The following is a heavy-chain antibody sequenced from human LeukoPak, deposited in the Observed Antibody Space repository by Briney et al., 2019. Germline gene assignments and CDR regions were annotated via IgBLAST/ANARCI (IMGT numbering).Heavy chain of an antibody. Sequence: PSETLSLTCTVSGGSISSYYWSWIRQPPGKGLEWIGYIYYSGSTYYNPSLKSRVTISVDTSKNQFSLKLSSVTAADTAVYYCARAGSGYDNGWQLTYYFDYWGQGTLVTVSS. D-gene: IGHD5-12*01. CDR1: GGSISSYY. V-gene: IGHV4-59*12. CDR3: ARAGSGYDNGWQLTYYFDY. CDR2: IYYSGST. J-gene: IGHJ4*02.